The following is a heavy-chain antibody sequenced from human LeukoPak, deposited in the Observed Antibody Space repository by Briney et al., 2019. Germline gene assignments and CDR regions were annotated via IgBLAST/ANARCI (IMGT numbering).Heavy chain of an antibody. CDR3: ARHLKYCGGDCYLW. V-gene: IGHV4-38-2*01. CDR1: GYSISSGYY. J-gene: IGHJ4*02. Sequence: SETLSLXCAVSGYSISSGYYWGWIRQPPGKGLEWIGSIYHSGSTYYNPSLKSRVTISVDTSKNQFSLKLSSVTAADTAVYYCARHLKYCGGDCYLWWGQGTLVTVSS. CDR2: IYHSGST. D-gene: IGHD2-21*01.